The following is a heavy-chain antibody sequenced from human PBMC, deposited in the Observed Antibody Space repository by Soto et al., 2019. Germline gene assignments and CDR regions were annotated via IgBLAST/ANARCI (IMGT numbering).Heavy chain of an antibody. Sequence: QVQLQESGPGLVKPSQTLSLTCTVSGGSISSGGYYWSWIRQHPGKGLEWIGYIYYSGSTYYNPYLKSRVTISVDTSKNQFSLKLSSVTAADTAVYYCAASCVGCGGFNYYGMDVWGQGNTVTVSS. CDR1: GGSISSGGYY. J-gene: IGHJ6*02. CDR2: IYYSGST. V-gene: IGHV4-31*03. D-gene: IGHD2-21*01. CDR3: AASCVGCGGFNYYGMDV.